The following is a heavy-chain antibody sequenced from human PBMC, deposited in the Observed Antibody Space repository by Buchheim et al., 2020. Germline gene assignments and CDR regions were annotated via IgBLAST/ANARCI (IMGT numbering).Heavy chain of an antibody. CDR3: AREGWELFYYYYGMDV. V-gene: IGHV4-61*02. CDR1: GGSISSGSYY. CDR2: IYTSGST. D-gene: IGHD1-26*01. J-gene: IGHJ6*02. Sequence: QVQLQESGPGLVKPSQTLSLTCTVSGGSISSGSYYWSWIRQPAGKGLEWIGRIYTSGSTNYNPSLKSRVTISEDTSKNQISLKLSSVTAADTAVYYCAREGWELFYYYYGMDVWGQGTT.